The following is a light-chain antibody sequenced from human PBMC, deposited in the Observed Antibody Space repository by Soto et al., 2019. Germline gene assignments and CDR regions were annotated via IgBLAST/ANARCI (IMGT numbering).Light chain of an antibody. CDR2: DAS. V-gene: IGKV1-5*01. J-gene: IGKJ2*01. CDR1: QSVSSS. Sequence: DIQMTQSPSTLSAFVGDRVTITCRASQSVSSSLAWYQQKPGKAPKLLIYDASTLESGVPSRFSGSGYGTEFTLTINRLQPGDFATYYCQQYESFSPYTFGQGTRLEIK. CDR3: QQYESFSPYT.